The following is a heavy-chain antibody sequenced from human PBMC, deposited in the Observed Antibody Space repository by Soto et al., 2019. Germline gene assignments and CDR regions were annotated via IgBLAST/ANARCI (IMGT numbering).Heavy chain of an antibody. J-gene: IGHJ5*02. CDR2: ISAYNGNT. CDR3: ARMGHVPWRYCSGGSCPDNWFDP. CDR1: GYTFTSYG. Sequence: QVQLVQSGAEVKKPGASVKVSCKASGYTFTSYGISWVRQAPGQGLEWMGWISAYNGNTNYAQKLQGRVTMTTDTSTSTAYMELRSLRSDGTAVYYCARMGHVPWRYCSGGSCPDNWFDPWGQGTLVTVSS. D-gene: IGHD2-15*01. V-gene: IGHV1-18*01.